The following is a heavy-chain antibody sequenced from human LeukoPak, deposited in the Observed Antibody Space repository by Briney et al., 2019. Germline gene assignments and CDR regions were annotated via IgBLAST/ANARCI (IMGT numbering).Heavy chain of an antibody. Sequence: SETLSLTCTVSGGSLSSGDYYWSWIRQPPGTGLEWIGYIYYSGSTYYNPSLKSRVTISVDTSKNQFSLKLSSVTAADTAVYYCAREDTAMALDYWGQGTLVTVSS. D-gene: IGHD5-18*01. V-gene: IGHV4-30-4*01. CDR1: GGSLSSGDYY. J-gene: IGHJ4*02. CDR2: IYYSGST. CDR3: AREDTAMALDY.